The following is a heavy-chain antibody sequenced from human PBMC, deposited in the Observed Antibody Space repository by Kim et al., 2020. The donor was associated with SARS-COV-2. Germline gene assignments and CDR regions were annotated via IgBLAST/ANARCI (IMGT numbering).Heavy chain of an antibody. V-gene: IGHV3-9*01. CDR2: ISWNSGSI. J-gene: IGHJ3*02. CDR3: AKALISNDAFDI. D-gene: IGHD2-21*01. Sequence: GGSLRLSCAASGFTFDDYAMHWVRQAPGKGLEWVSGISWNSGSIGYADSVKGRFTISRDNAKNSLYLQMNSLRAEDTALYYCAKALISNDAFDIWGQGT. CDR1: GFTFDDYA.